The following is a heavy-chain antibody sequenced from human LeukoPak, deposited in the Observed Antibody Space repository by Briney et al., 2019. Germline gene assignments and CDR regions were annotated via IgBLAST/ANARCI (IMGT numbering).Heavy chain of an antibody. V-gene: IGHV4-59*07. CDR3: ARTTEGGYTYGYFYYYYMDV. J-gene: IGHJ6*03. CDR2: IHYSGST. D-gene: IGHD5-18*01. Sequence: SDTLSLTCTVSGGSISSYYWRWIRHPPGKGLEGSGYIHYSGSTNYNPSLKSRVTISVDTSKNQFSLKLSSVTAADTAVYYCARTTEGGYTYGYFYYYYMDVWGKGTTVTISS. CDR1: GGSISSYY.